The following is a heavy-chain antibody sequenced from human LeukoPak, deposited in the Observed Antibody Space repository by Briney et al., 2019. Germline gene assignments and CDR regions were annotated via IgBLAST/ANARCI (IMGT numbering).Heavy chain of an antibody. D-gene: IGHD3-22*01. V-gene: IGHV1-18*01. CDR3: ARDRYNFDSSDYYFFDY. CDR1: GYTFNNYG. J-gene: IGHJ4*02. CDR2: ISAYNGNT. Sequence: ASVKVSCKASGYTFNNYGISWMRQAPGQGLEWMGWISAYNGNTYYAQRFQGRVTMTTDTPTNTAYMELRSLRSDDTAVYYCARDRYNFDSSDYYFFDYWGQGTLVTVSS.